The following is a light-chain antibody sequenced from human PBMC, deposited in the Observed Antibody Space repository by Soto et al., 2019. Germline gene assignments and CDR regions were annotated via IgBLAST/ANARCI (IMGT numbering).Light chain of an antibody. CDR1: QSISNW. V-gene: IGKV1-5*01. CDR2: HAS. J-gene: IGKJ4*01. Sequence: DIQLTQSPSSLSASVGDRVTITCRASQSISNWLAWYQQKPGTAPKVLIYHASNLQSGVPSRFSGSASGAAFTLTISSLQPEDFATYYCLQYNSYPFTFGGGTKVDIK. CDR3: LQYNSYPFT.